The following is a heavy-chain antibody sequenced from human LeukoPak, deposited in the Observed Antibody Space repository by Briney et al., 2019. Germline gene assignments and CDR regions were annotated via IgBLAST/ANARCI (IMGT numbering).Heavy chain of an antibody. D-gene: IGHD5-18*01. V-gene: IGHV3-74*01. Sequence: GGSLRLSCAASGFTFSNSWMHWVRQAPGKGLVWVSHINSDGSTTTYADSVKGRFTISRDNARNTVYLQMNSLRAEDTAVYYCTRDYSYAPDYWGQGSLVTVSS. J-gene: IGHJ4*02. CDR2: INSDGSTT. CDR1: GFTFSNSW. CDR3: TRDYSYAPDY.